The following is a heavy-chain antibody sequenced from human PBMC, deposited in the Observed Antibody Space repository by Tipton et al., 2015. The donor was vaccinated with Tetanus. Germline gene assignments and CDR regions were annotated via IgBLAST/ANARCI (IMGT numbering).Heavy chain of an antibody. Sequence: QSGAEVKKPGASVKVSCKASGYTFTSYGISWVRQAPGQGLEWMGWISAYNGNTNYAQKLQGRVTMTTDTSTSTAYMELRSLRSDDTAVYYCARDNPGYSSGWQVDAFDIWGQGTMVTVSS. J-gene: IGHJ3*02. CDR2: ISAYNGNT. D-gene: IGHD6-19*01. CDR1: GYTFTSYG. CDR3: ARDNPGYSSGWQVDAFDI. V-gene: IGHV1-18*01.